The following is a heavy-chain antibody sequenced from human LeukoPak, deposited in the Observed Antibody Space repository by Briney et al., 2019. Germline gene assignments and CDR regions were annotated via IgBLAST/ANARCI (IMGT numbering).Heavy chain of an antibody. CDR3: ARQTGSGLFILP. Sequence: SETLSLTCTVSGDSIKSYYWSWIRQPPGKGLEWIGYVYYIGNTNYNPSLKSRVTISIDTSENHFSLRLTSVTAADTAVYYCARQTGSGLFILPGGQGTLVTVSS. CDR1: GDSIKSYY. D-gene: IGHD3/OR15-3a*01. J-gene: IGHJ4*02. V-gene: IGHV4-59*08. CDR2: VYYIGNT.